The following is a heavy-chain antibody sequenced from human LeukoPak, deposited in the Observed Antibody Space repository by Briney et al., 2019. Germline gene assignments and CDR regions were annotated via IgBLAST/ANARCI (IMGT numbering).Heavy chain of an antibody. J-gene: IGHJ4*02. D-gene: IGHD3-22*01. CDR2: INSDGSST. V-gene: IGHV3-74*01. Sequence: GGSLRLSCAASGFTFSSYWMQWVRQAPAKGLVWVSRINSDGSSTSYADSVKGRFTISRDNAKNTLYLQMNSLRAEDTAVYYCARDRDDSSGYYPDYWGQGTLVTVSS. CDR3: ARDRDDSSGYYPDY. CDR1: GFTFSSYW.